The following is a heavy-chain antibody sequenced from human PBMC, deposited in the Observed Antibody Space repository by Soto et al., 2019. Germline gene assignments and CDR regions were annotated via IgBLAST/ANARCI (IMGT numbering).Heavy chain of an antibody. CDR1: GFTFSNYA. V-gene: IGHV3-23*01. CDR3: AKRPLTAAGFDY. J-gene: IGHJ4*02. Sequence: EVQLLESGGGLVQPGGSLRLSCAASGFTFSNYAMTWVRQAPGKGLELVSVITGSGGVTYFVDSVKGRFTISRDNSKNTVYLQMNSLRAEDTAVYYCAKRPLTAAGFDYWGQGTLVTVSS. D-gene: IGHD6-13*01. CDR2: ITGSGGVT.